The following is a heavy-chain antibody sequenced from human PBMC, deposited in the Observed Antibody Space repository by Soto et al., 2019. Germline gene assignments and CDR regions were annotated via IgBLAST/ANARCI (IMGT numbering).Heavy chain of an antibody. Sequence: GGSLRLSCAASGFTFTNYDMHWVRQAPGKGLEWMALILHDGSAEYYADSVKGRFTISRDNSKNTLYLQMNSLRAEDTAVYYCARSRDGYSFYFYYGMDGWGQGTTVTASS. V-gene: IGHV3-30*03. CDR2: ILHDGSAE. CDR3: ARSRDGYSFYFYYGMDG. D-gene: IGHD4-4*01. CDR1: GFTFTNYD. J-gene: IGHJ6*02.